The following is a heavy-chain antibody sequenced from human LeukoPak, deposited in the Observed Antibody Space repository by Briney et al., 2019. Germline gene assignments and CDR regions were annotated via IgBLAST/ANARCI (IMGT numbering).Heavy chain of an antibody. V-gene: IGHV5-51*01. D-gene: IGHD3-3*01. CDR2: IYPGDSDT. Sequence: GESLKISRKGSGYSFTSYWIGWVRQMPGKGLEWMGIIYPGDSDTRYSPSFQGQVTISADKSISTAYLQWSSLKASDTAMYYCARSPNDFWSGYYLDVWGQGTTVTVSS. CDR3: ARSPNDFWSGYYLDV. CDR1: GYSFTSYW. J-gene: IGHJ6*02.